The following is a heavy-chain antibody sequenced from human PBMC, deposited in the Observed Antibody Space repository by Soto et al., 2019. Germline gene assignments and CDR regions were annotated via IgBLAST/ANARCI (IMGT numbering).Heavy chain of an antibody. D-gene: IGHD3-9*01. CDR1: GFTFSSYS. J-gene: IGHJ4*02. CDR2: ISSSSSTI. CDR3: ARTLYESRTIRYFDWLTQSYYFDY. Sequence: EVQLVESGGGLVQPGGSLRLSCAASGFTFSSYSMNWVRQAPGKGLEWVSYISSSSSTIYYADSVKGRFTISRDNAKNSLYLQMNSLRAEDTAVYYCARTLYESRTIRYFDWLTQSYYFDYWGQGTLVTVSS. V-gene: IGHV3-48*01.